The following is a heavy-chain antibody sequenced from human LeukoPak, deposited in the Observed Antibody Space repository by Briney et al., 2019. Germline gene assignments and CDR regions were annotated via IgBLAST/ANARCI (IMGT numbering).Heavy chain of an antibody. CDR3: AARRLTVTTEIDY. J-gene: IGHJ4*02. CDR2: IHYDGNNK. D-gene: IGHD4-17*01. Sequence: GGSLRLSCAASGFIFSSSAMHWVRQAPGKGLDWVAFIHYDGNNKYYADSVKGRFAISRDNSKNTVYLQMNSLRTEDTAVYYCAARRLTVTTEIDYWGQGTLVTVSS. V-gene: IGHV3-30*02. CDR1: GFIFSSSA.